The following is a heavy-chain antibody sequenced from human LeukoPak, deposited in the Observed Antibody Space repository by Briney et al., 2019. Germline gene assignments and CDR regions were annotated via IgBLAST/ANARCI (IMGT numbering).Heavy chain of an antibody. CDR3: ARDLQDCSGGSCYIDWFDP. CDR1: GYTFTSYG. Sequence: ASVKVSCKASGYTFTSYGISWVRQAPGQGLEWMGWISAYNGNTNYAQKLQGRVTMTTDTSTSTAYMELRSLRSDDTAVYYCARDLQDCSGGSCYIDWFDPWGQGTLVTVSS. J-gene: IGHJ5*02. V-gene: IGHV1-18*01. D-gene: IGHD2-15*01. CDR2: ISAYNGNT.